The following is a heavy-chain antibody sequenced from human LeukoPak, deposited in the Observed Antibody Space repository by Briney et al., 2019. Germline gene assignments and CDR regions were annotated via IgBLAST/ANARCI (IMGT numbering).Heavy chain of an antibody. CDR1: GYTFTSYY. CDR2: IIPIFGTA. Sequence: GASVKVSCKASGYTFTSYYMHWVRQAPGQGLEWMGGIIPIFGTANYAQKFQGRVTITTDESTSTAYMELSSLRSEDTAVYYCARGIADYDFWSGYYYFDYWGQGTLVTVSS. J-gene: IGHJ4*02. CDR3: ARGIADYDFWSGYYYFDY. D-gene: IGHD3-3*01. V-gene: IGHV1-69*05.